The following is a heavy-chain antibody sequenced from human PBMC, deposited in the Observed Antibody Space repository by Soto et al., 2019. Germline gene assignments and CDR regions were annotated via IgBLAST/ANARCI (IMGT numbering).Heavy chain of an antibody. Sequence: ASVKVSCKASGYTFTSYAMHWVRQAPGQRLEWMGWINAGNGNTKYSQKFQGRVTITRDTSASTAYMELSSLRSEDTAVYYCARTYSNYLYYYYYYGMDVWGQVTTVTV. CDR3: ARTYSNYLYYYYYYGMDV. D-gene: IGHD4-4*01. V-gene: IGHV1-3*01. J-gene: IGHJ6*02. CDR2: INAGNGNT. CDR1: GYTFTSYA.